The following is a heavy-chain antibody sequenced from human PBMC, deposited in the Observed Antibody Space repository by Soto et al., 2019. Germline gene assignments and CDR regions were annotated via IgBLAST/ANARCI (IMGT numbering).Heavy chain of an antibody. CDR1: GDSVSSDTVV. V-gene: IGHV6-1*01. CDR3: ARGIYDTSVGTAFDV. CDR2: TYYRSKWYH. Sequence: PSLTLSLTCAISGDSVSSDTVVWNWIRLSPSRGLEWLGRTYYRSKWYHEYAVFVQSRISINPDTSKNHFSLQLNSVTPEDTAVYYCARGIYDTSVGTAFDVRGQGTKVTVSS. J-gene: IGHJ3*01. D-gene: IGHD3-22*01.